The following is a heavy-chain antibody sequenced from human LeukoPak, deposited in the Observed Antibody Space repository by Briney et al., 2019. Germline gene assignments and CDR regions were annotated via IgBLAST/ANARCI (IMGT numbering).Heavy chain of an antibody. J-gene: IGHJ4*02. D-gene: IGHD3-3*01. CDR2: LSGSGGST. V-gene: IGHV3-23*01. CDR3: AKVDLGYYDFWSGYDFDF. CDR1: GFTFSSYA. Sequence: PGGSLGLSCAASGFTFSSYAMSWVRQAPGEGLEWVSALSGSGGSTYYADSVKGRFTISRDNSKNTLYLQMNSLRAEDTAVYYCAKVDLGYYDFWSGYDFDFWGQGTLVTVSS.